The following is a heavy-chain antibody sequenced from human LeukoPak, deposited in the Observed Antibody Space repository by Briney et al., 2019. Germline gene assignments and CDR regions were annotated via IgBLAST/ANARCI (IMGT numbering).Heavy chain of an antibody. Sequence: GRSLRLSCTASGFXFXXYAMXXXRXAPGKGLEWVAFIRSKPXGGTTEYAXSVKGGFTISRDDSKSIAYLQMNSLKTEDTAVYYCNRVVRISGGRYYFDYWGQGTLVTVSS. CDR2: IRSKPXGGTT. D-gene: IGHD3-10*01. J-gene: IGHJ4*02. CDR3: NRVVRISGGRYYFDY. CDR1: GFXFXXYA. V-gene: IGHV3-49*03.